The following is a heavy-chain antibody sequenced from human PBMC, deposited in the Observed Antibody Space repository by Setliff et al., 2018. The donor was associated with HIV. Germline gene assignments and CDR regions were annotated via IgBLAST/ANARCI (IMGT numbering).Heavy chain of an antibody. Sequence: SETLSLTCTVSGGSISSNSYSWGWIRQPPGKGLEWIGSIYHSGSTYNNPSLKGRVTISVDTSKNQFSLKLTSVTAADTAVYYCARTAIDYYESSGYYHDAFDTWGRGSMVTVSS. CDR2: IYHSGST. J-gene: IGHJ3*02. CDR1: GGSISSNSYS. D-gene: IGHD3-22*01. CDR3: ARTAIDYYESSGYYHDAFDT. V-gene: IGHV4-39*01.